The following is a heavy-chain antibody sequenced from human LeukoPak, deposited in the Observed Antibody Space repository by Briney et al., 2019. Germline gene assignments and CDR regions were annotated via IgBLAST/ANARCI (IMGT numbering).Heavy chain of an antibody. CDR2: ISYDGSNK. D-gene: IGHD3-22*01. J-gene: IGHJ3*02. CDR3: ARPYDSSGYYHNDAFDI. Sequence: GGSLRLSCAASGFTFSNYSMHWVRQAPGKGLQWVAVISYDGSNKYYAGSVKGRFTISRDNSKNTLYLQMNSLRAEDTAVYYCARPYDSSGYYHNDAFDIWGQGTKVSVSS. CDR1: GFTFSNYS. V-gene: IGHV3-30-3*01.